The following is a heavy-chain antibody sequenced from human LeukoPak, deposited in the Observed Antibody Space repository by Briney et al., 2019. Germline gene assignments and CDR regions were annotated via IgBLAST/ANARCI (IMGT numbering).Heavy chain of an antibody. D-gene: IGHD4-17*01. CDR3: ARDTNGDGWFDP. J-gene: IGHJ5*02. CDR2: ISSSGSTI. V-gene: IGHV3-48*03. Sequence: PGGSLRLSCAASGFTFSSYEMNWVRQAREKGLEWVSYISSSGSTIYYAGSVKGRFTISRDNAKNSLYLQMNSLRAEDTSVYYCARDTNGDGWFDPWGQGTLVTVSS. CDR1: GFTFSSYE.